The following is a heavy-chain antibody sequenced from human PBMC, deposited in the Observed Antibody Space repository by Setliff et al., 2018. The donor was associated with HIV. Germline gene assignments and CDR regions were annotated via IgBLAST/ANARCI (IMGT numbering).Heavy chain of an antibody. D-gene: IGHD4-17*01. Sequence: TSETLSLTCSVSGGSTTSGGYYWSWIRQHPGKGLEYIGYIYYSGSTYYNPSLKSRVTMSIDTSTQQFFLNVTSVTAADSAVYYCASASGDYEPYQYWGQGTLVTVSS. CDR1: GGSTTSGGYY. CDR3: ASASGDYEPYQY. CDR2: IYYSGST. J-gene: IGHJ1*01. V-gene: IGHV4-31*03.